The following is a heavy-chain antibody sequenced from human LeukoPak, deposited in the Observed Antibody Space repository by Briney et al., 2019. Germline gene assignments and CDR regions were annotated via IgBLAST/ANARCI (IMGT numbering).Heavy chain of an antibody. Sequence: SETLSLTCAVSGYSISSGYYWGWIRQPPGKGLEWIGSIYHSGSTYYNPSLKSRVTISVDTSKNQFSLKLSSVTAEDTGVYYCARVDRAMAWENWFDPWGQGTLVTVSS. CDR1: GYSISSGYY. J-gene: IGHJ5*02. CDR2: IYHSGST. D-gene: IGHD5-18*01. CDR3: ARVDRAMAWENWFDP. V-gene: IGHV4-38-2*01.